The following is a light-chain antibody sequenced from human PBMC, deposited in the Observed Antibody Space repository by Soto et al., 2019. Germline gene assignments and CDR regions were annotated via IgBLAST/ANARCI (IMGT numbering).Light chain of an antibody. CDR2: GAS. CDR3: QQYGSSPLT. Sequence: EIVLTQSPGTLSLSPGERATLSCRASQSVSSSYLAWYQQKPGQAPRLPIYGASSRATAIPDRFSGSGSGTAFTLTISKLEPEDFAVYYCQQYGSSPLTFGGGTKVEIK. CDR1: QSVSSSY. V-gene: IGKV3-20*01. J-gene: IGKJ4*01.